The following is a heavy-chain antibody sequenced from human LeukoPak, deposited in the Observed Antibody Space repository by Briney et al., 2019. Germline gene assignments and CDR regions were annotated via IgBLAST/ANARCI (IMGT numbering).Heavy chain of an antibody. CDR3: ARALADNRGYYLGFDY. Sequence: GGSLRLSCAASGFTFSSYGMHWVRQAPGKGLEYMAFIHYDGSNKYYADSVKGRFTISRDNSKNTLYLQMNSLRPDDTAVYYCARALADNRGYYLGFDYWGRGTLVTVSS. J-gene: IGHJ4*02. CDR1: GFTFSSYG. D-gene: IGHD3-22*01. V-gene: IGHV3-30*02. CDR2: IHYDGSNK.